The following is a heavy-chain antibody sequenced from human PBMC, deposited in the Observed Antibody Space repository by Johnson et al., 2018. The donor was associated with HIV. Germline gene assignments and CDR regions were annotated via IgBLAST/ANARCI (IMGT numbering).Heavy chain of an antibody. CDR1: GFTFSSYA. V-gene: IGHV3-30-3*01. CDR3: AKDQASGYYCDAFDI. J-gene: IGHJ3*02. D-gene: IGHD3-22*01. Sequence: QVQLVESGGGVVQPGRSLRLSCAASGFTFSSYAMHWVRQAPGKGLEWVAVISYDGSNEYYADSVKGRFTISRDNSKNSLYLQMNSLRAEDTAVYYCAKDQASGYYCDAFDIWGQGTMVTVSS. CDR2: ISYDGSNE.